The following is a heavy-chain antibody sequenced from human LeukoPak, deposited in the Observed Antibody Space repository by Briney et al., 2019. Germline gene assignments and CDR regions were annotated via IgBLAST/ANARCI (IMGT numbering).Heavy chain of an antibody. D-gene: IGHD2-15*01. J-gene: IGHJ4*02. V-gene: IGHV3-30*18. CDR2: ISYDGSNK. CDR3: AKGPHAATPVY. CDR1: GFTFSSYG. Sequence: GGSLRLSCAASGFTFSSYGMHWVRQAPGKGLEWVAVISYDGSNKYYADSVKGRFTISRDNSKNTLYLQMNSLRAEDTAVYYCAKGPHAATPVYWGQGTLSPSPQ.